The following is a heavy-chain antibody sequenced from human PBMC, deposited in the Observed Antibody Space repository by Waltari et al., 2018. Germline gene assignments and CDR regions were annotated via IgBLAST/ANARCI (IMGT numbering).Heavy chain of an antibody. J-gene: IGHJ4*02. CDR2: ISGSGGST. CDR1: GFTFSSYA. Sequence: EVQLLESGGGLVQPGGSLTLSCAASGFTFSSYAMSWVRQAPGKGLEWVSAISGSGGSTYYADSVKGRFTIARDNSKNTLYLEMNSPRAEDTAVYYCAEDLEGAWPPYYFDYWGQGTLVTVSS. CDR3: AEDLEGAWPPYYFDY. V-gene: IGHV3-23*01.